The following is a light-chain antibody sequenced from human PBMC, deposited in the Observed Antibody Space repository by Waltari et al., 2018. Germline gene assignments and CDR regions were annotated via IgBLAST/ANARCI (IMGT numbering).Light chain of an antibody. Sequence: QSALTQPPSASGSPGQSVTISCNGTSSDIGGYNYVSWYQQRPGKAPKLLIYEVNKRPSGVPVRFPGSKSANTASLTVSGLQAEDEADYYCSSYAVSNYVAFGGGTKLTVL. CDR2: EVN. CDR1: SSDIGGYNY. J-gene: IGLJ2*01. V-gene: IGLV2-8*01. CDR3: SSYAVSNYVA.